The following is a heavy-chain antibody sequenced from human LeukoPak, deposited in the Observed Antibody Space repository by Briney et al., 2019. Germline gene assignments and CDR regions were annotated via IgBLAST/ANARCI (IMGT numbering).Heavy chain of an antibody. Sequence: SETLSLTCTVSGGSISYYYWSWIRQSPGKGLEWIGYFYYSGTTNYNPSLKSRVTISVDTSKNQFSLQLRSVTAADTAVYYCAREAPQTTVPEGKDVWGQGTTVTVSS. D-gene: IGHD4-17*01. CDR2: FYYSGTT. J-gene: IGHJ6*02. CDR1: GGSISYYY. V-gene: IGHV4-59*01. CDR3: AREAPQTTVPEGKDV.